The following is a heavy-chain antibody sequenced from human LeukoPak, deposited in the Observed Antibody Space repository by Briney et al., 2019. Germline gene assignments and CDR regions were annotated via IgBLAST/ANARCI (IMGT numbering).Heavy chain of an antibody. J-gene: IGHJ3*02. D-gene: IGHD3-10*01. CDR1: GFTFSSYS. Sequence: GGSLRLSCAASGFTFSSYSMNWVRQAPGKGLEWISYISGSGSVSYYEESVKGRFTISRDNAKNSLYLQMNSLRDEDTALYYCARDGGFGFLAAFDIWGQGTMVTVSS. V-gene: IGHV3-48*02. CDR2: ISGSGSVS. CDR3: ARDGGFGFLAAFDI.